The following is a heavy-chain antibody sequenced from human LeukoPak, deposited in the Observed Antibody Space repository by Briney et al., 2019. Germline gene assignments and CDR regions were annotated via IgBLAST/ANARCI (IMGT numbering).Heavy chain of an antibody. CDR2: FDPERGET. CDR1: GHSLTKFS. J-gene: IGHJ4*02. Sequence: ASVKVSCKVSGHSLTKFSMEWVRQAPGKGLEWMGGFDPERGETIHAQKFQGRFTMTEDTSTDTAYMELNSLTSEDTAVYYCATGSMVYDFWGQGTLVTVSS. V-gene: IGHV1-24*01. CDR3: ATGSMVYDF. D-gene: IGHD3-10*01.